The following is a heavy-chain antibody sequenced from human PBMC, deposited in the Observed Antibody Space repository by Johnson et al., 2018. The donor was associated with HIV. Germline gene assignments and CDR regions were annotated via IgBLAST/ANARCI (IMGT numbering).Heavy chain of an antibody. V-gene: IGHV3-15*05. Sequence: MLLVESGGGLVAPGGSLRLSCAASGFSFRNAWMRWVRQAPGKGLEWVGRVKNKADGGTIDYAAPGKGRFFISRDDSKNTLYLQMNSLKTEDTAVYYCTTARNRLWSSSGWAGFWAFDIWGQGTMVTVSS. CDR3: TTARNRLWSSSGWAGFWAFDI. D-gene: IGHD6-19*01. CDR1: GFSFRNAW. CDR2: VKNKADGGTI. J-gene: IGHJ3*02.